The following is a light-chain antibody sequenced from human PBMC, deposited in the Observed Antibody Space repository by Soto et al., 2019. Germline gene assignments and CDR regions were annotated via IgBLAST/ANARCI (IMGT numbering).Light chain of an antibody. CDR2: GAS. Sequence: EIVLTQSPGTLSLSPGERATLSCRASQSVSSSNLAWFQQKPGQAPSPLIFGASSRAIDIPDRFSGSGSGTDFTLTISRLEPEDFAVHYCQQYGSSPFTFGPGTKVDI. CDR1: QSVSSSN. V-gene: IGKV3-20*01. J-gene: IGKJ3*01. CDR3: QQYGSSPFT.